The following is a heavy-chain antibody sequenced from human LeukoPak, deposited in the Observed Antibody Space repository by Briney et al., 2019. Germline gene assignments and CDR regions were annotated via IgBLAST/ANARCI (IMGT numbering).Heavy chain of an antibody. J-gene: IGHJ4*02. V-gene: IGHV3-30*04. D-gene: IGHD6-6*01. CDR1: GFTFSSYA. Sequence: GGSLRLSCAASGFTFSSYAIHWVREAPGKGLEWVAVISYDGSNKYYADSVKGRFTISRDNSKNTLYLQMNSLRAEDTAVYYCARRYSSSRGDFDYWGQGTLVNVSS. CDR3: ARRYSSSRGDFDY. CDR2: ISYDGSNK.